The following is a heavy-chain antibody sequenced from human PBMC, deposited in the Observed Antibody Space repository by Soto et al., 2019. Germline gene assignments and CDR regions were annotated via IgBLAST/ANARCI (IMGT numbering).Heavy chain of an antibody. CDR3: ARRARPDFYYMDV. CDR1: GFTLRGYA. Sequence: GGSLRLSCAASGFTLRGYAMDWVRQAPGKGLEYVSGISSNGVGTYYANSVQGRFTISRDNSKNTVYLQMGSLRPEDMAVYYCARRARPDFYYMDVWGKGTTVTVSS. CDR2: ISSNGVGT. J-gene: IGHJ6*03. V-gene: IGHV3-64*01. D-gene: IGHD6-6*01.